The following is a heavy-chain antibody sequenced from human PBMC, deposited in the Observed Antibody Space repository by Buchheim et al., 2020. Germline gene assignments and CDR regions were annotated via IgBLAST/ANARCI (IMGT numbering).Heavy chain of an antibody. Sequence: LQLVESGGGVVQPGTSLRLSCAASGFTFSTYGMHWVRQAPGKGLEWVSSISGSSTYIYYADSVKGRFTVSRDNARNSLSLQMSSLRAEDTALHYCARDFGSYLDYWGQGTL. J-gene: IGHJ4*02. CDR1: GFTFSTYG. V-gene: IGHV3-21*02. D-gene: IGHD3-10*01. CDR3: ARDFGSYLDY. CDR2: ISGSSTYI.